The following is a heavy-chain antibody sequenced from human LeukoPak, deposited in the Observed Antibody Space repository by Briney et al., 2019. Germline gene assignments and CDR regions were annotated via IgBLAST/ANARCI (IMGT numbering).Heavy chain of an antibody. CDR1: GGSISSYY. J-gene: IGHJ4*02. CDR3: ARVNYDYVWGGYRLDY. V-gene: IGHV4-4*07. Sequence: SETLSLTCTVSGGSISSYYWSWIRQPAGKGLEWIGRIYTSGSTNYNPSLKSRVTMSVDTSKNQFSLKLSSVTAADTAVYYCARVNYDYVWGGYRLDYWGQGTLVTVSS. CDR2: IYTSGST. D-gene: IGHD3-16*02.